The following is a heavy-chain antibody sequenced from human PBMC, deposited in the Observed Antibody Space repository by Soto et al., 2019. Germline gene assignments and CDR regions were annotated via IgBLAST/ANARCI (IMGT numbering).Heavy chain of an antibody. Sequence: PGGSLRLSCAASGFTFSTYAMSWVRQAPGKGLEWVSGVSGSGADTYYTESVKGRFTISRDNFKNTLYLQMNSLRAEDTAVYYCAKDTGRGGGSVFDYWGQGTLVTVSS. D-gene: IGHD2-15*01. J-gene: IGHJ4*02. CDR3: AKDTGRGGGSVFDY. CDR2: VSGSGADT. CDR1: GFTFSTYA. V-gene: IGHV3-23*01.